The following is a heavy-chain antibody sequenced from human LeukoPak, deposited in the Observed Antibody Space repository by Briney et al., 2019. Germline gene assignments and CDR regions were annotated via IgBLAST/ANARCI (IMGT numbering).Heavy chain of an antibody. D-gene: IGHD3-16*01. V-gene: IGHV4-4*02. CDR1: GGSISSNNW. Sequence: PSETLSLTCAVSGGSISSNNWWGWVRQPPGKGLEWIGEIYHSGSPNYNPSLKSRVTISVDTSKNQFSLKLSSVTAADTAVYYCARGIYAVENYYFDYWGQGTLVTVSS. CDR3: ARGIYAVENYYFDY. J-gene: IGHJ4*02. CDR2: IYHSGSP.